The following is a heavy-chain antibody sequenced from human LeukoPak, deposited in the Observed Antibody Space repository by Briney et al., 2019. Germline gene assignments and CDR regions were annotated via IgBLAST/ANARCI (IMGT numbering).Heavy chain of an antibody. V-gene: IGHV3-23*01. CDR2: ISGSGGST. CDR3: AKVGYCSSTSCYAGKSFDY. D-gene: IGHD2-2*01. Sequence: GGSLRLSCAASGFTFSSYAMSWVRQAPGKGLEWVSAISGSGGSTCYADSVKGRFTISRDNSKNTLYLQMNSLRAEDTAVYYCAKVGYCSSTSCYAGKSFDYWGQGTLVTVSS. J-gene: IGHJ4*02. CDR1: GFTFSSYA.